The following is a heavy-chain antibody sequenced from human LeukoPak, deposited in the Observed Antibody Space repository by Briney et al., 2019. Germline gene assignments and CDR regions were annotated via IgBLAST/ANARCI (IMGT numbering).Heavy chain of an antibody. CDR1: GYTFTSYA. D-gene: IGHD1-26*01. V-gene: IGHV1-3*01. J-gene: IGHJ3*02. Sequence: ASVKVSCKASGYTFTSYAMHWVRQAPGQRLEWMGWINAGNGNTKYSQKFQGRVTITRDTSASTAYMELSSLRSEDTAVYYCASDTSRSDAFDIWGQGTMVTVSS. CDR3: ASDTSRSDAFDI. CDR2: INAGNGNT.